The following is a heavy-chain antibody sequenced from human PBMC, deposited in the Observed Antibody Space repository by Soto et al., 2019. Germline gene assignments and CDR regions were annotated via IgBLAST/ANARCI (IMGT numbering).Heavy chain of an antibody. CDR3: AKDPQEVRGVITTDFDY. V-gene: IGHV3-23*01. D-gene: IGHD3-10*01. CDR1: GFTFFSYA. J-gene: IGHJ4*02. CDR2: ISGSGGST. Sequence: GGPRLSFAAPGFTFFSYALGLGPPAPGEGLEWVSAISGSGGSTYYADSVKGRFTISRDNSKNTLYLQMNSLRAEDTAVYYCAKDPQEVRGVITTDFDYWGQGTLVTVSS.